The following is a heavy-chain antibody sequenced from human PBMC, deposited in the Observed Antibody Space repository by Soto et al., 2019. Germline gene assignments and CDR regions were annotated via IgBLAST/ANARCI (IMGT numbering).Heavy chain of an antibody. V-gene: IGHV3-9*01. CDR3: AKAESSGWYYSLDY. CDR1: GFTFDDYA. CDR2: LSWNSATI. J-gene: IGHJ4*02. D-gene: IGHD6-19*01. Sequence: EVQLVESGGGLVQPGKSLRLSCAASGFTFDDYAMHWVRQVPGKGLEWVSGLSWNSATIDYADSVKGRFTISRDNAKNSLHLQMNSLKPEATAFYYCAKAESSGWYYSLDYWGQGTLVTVSS.